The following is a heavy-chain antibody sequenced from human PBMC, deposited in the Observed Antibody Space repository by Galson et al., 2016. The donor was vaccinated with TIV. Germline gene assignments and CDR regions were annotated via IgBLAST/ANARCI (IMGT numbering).Heavy chain of an antibody. V-gene: IGHV1-69*13. Sequence: SVKVSCKASGGTFSTYVFSWVRQAPGQGLEWMGEIIPLFGTTNHAQNFQGRVTIIADESTSTVYMELSSLTSEDTAVYYCAKYRNTAFGTYYFYYGADVWGQGTTVTVSS. J-gene: IGHJ6*02. CDR1: GGTFSTYV. CDR3: AKYRNTAFGTYYFYYGADV. CDR2: IIPLFGTT. D-gene: IGHD1-14*01.